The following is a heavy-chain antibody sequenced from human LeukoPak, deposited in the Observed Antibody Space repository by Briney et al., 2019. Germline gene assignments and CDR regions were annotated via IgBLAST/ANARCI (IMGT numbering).Heavy chain of an antibody. J-gene: IGHJ3*02. D-gene: IGHD1-26*01. CDR1: GFTFSSYA. V-gene: IGHV3-48*04. Sequence: GGSLRLSCAASGFTFSSYAMHWVRQAPGKGLEWVSYISSSGSTIYYADSVKGRFTISRDNAKNSLYLQMNSLRAEDTAVYYCARDQVGGTEDAFDIWGQGTMVTVSS. CDR3: ARDQVGGTEDAFDI. CDR2: ISSSGSTI.